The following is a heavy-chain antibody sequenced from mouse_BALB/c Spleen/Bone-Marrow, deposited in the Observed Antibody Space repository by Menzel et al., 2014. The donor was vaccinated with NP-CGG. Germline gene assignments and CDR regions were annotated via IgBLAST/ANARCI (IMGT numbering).Heavy chain of an antibody. J-gene: IGHJ2*01. CDR1: GFTFSSYY. CDR2: INSNGGST. D-gene: IGHD4-1*01. CDR3: ARRGWDGYFDY. V-gene: IGHV5-6-2*01. Sequence: SGGGLVKLGGSLKLSCAASGFTFSSYYMSWVHQTPEKRLELVAAINSNGGSTYYPDTEKGRFTISRDNAKNTLYLQMSSLKSEDTALYYCARRGWDGYFDYWGQGTTLTVSS.